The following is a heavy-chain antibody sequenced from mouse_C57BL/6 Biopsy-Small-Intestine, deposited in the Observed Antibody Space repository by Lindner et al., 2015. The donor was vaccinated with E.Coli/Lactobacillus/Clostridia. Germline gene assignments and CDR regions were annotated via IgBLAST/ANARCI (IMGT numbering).Heavy chain of an antibody. CDR3: VREGWLLRGWYFDV. V-gene: IGHV10-1*01. J-gene: IGHJ1*03. D-gene: IGHD2-3*01. Sequence: VQLQESGGGLVQPKGSLKLSCAASGFSFNTYAMNWVRQAPGKGLEWVARIRSKSNNYATYYADSVKDRFTISRDDSESMLYLQMNNLKTEDTAMYYCVREGWLLRGWYFDVWGTGTTVTVSS. CDR2: IRSKSNNYAT. CDR1: GFSFNTYA.